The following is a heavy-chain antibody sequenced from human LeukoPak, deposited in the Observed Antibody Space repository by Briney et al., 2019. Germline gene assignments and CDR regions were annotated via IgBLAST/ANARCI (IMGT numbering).Heavy chain of an antibody. J-gene: IGHJ4*02. Sequence: GGSLRLSCAASGFTFSSYSMNWVRQAPGKGLEGVSAISGSGGSTYYADSVKGRFTISRDNSKNTLYLQMNSLRAEDTAVYYCARGYYDSSGYNGPDYWGQGTLVTVSS. CDR2: ISGSGGST. CDR1: GFTFSSYS. V-gene: IGHV3-23*01. D-gene: IGHD3-22*01. CDR3: ARGYYDSSGYNGPDY.